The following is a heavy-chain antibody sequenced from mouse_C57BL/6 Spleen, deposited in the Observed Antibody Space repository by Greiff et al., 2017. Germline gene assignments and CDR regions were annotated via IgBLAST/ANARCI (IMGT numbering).Heavy chain of an antibody. CDR3: AHYGSRGYFDY. CDR2: IDPEDGET. CDR1: GFNIKDYY. V-gene: IGHV14-2*01. Sequence: VQLQQSGAELVKPGASVKLSCTASGFNIKDYYMHWVKQRTEQGLEWIGRIDPEDGETKYDPKFQGKATITADTSSNTAYLQLSSLTSEDTDVYYSAHYGSRGYFDYGGQGTTLTVSS. D-gene: IGHD1-1*01. J-gene: IGHJ2*01.